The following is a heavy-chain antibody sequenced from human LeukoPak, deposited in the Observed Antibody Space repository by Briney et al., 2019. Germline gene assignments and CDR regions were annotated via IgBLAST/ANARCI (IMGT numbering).Heavy chain of an antibody. Sequence: GGSLRLPCAASGFTFSSHGMHWVRQAPGKGLEWVAVIWYDGSNKYFADSVRGRFTISRDNAKNTLFLQMNSLRAEDTAVYYCARGIAARRFDYWGQGTLVTVSS. CDR3: ARGIAARRFDY. CDR2: IWYDGSNK. V-gene: IGHV3-33*01. D-gene: IGHD6-6*01. J-gene: IGHJ4*02. CDR1: GFTFSSHG.